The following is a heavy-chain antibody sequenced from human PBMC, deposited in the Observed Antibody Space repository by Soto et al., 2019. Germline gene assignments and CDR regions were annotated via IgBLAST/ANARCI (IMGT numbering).Heavy chain of an antibody. CDR1: GGSISSYY. CDR3: ARVGCSGGSCYYEGYYFDY. V-gene: IGHV4-59*01. Sequence: SETLSLTCTVSGGSISSYYWSWIRQPPGKGLEWIGYIYYSGSTNYNPSLKSRVTISVDTSKNQFSQKLSSVTAADTAVYYCARVGCSGGSCYYEGYYFDYWGQGTLVTVS. CDR2: IYYSGST. J-gene: IGHJ4*02. D-gene: IGHD2-15*01.